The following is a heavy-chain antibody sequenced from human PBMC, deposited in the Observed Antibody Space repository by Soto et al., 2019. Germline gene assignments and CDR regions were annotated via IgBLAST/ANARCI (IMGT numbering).Heavy chain of an antibody. CDR2: ISGSGVST. J-gene: IGHJ6*02. Sequence: GGSLRLSCAASGFTFSSYSMTWVRQAPGKGLEWVSGISGSGVSTYYADSVKGRFTISRDNSKNTLYLQMNSLRAEDTAVYYCASSTYYDFWSGYPQGYYYGMDVWGQGTTVTVSS. CDR1: GFTFSSYS. CDR3: ASSTYYDFWSGYPQGYYYGMDV. D-gene: IGHD3-3*01. V-gene: IGHV3-23*01.